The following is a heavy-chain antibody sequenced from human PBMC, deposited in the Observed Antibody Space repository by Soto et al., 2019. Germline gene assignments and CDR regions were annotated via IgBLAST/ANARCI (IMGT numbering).Heavy chain of an antibody. CDR2: VFHTGSV. CDR3: ARKAWPRLDY. J-gene: IGHJ4*01. CDR1: GGSITASVW. Sequence: QLRLQESCPGLVKPSETLSLTCIIFGGSITASVWWTCVRLTPEKGLQWIGEVFHTGSVNYNPTLQSRLTNAVENSMGEFSLRLTSVTAADTAVYYCARKAWPRLDYWGHGALVTVSS. V-gene: IGHV4-4*02.